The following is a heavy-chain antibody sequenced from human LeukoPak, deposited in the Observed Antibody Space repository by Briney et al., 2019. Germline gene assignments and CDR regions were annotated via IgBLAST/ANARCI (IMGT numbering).Heavy chain of an antibody. CDR3: ATEPLEVGELDYDYQYYMDV. Sequence: SVKVSCKASGGTFSNYIINWERQAPGQGLEWMGRIIPIIAIANYAQRFQGRVTITADRSTSSAYMELSSLRSEDTAVYYCATEPLEVGELDYDYQYYMDVWGKGTMVTVSS. CDR1: GGTFSNYI. D-gene: IGHD1-1*01. V-gene: IGHV1-69*04. CDR2: IIPIIAIA. J-gene: IGHJ6*03.